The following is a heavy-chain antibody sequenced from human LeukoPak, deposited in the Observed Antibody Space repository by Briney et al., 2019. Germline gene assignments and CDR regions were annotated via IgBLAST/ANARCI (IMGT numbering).Heavy chain of an antibody. V-gene: IGHV1-2*02. J-gene: IGHJ4*02. CDR2: INPNSGGT. CDR3: ARVGIAVAVYYFDY. CDR1: GYTFTGYY. Sequence: ASVKVSCKASGYTFTGYYMHXXRXXXGXGXXWXGWINPNSGGTNYEQKFQGRVTMTRDTSISTAYMELSRLRSDDTAVYYCARVGIAVAVYYFDYWGQGTLVTVSS. D-gene: IGHD6-19*01.